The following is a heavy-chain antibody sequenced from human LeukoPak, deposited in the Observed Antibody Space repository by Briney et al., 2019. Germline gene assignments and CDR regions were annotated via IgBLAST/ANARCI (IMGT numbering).Heavy chain of an antibody. CDR1: AGSINSDDYY. CDR3: ARRIGTSYESSRDAFDI. D-gene: IGHD3-22*01. CDR2: IYSPGTN. V-gene: IGHV4-61*02. Sequence: SETLSLTCTVSAGSINSDDYYWSWIRQPAGKGLEWSGRIYSPGTNYNYNPSLKSRVTISIDTSKNQFSLKLTSVTAGDTVVYYCARRIGTSYESSRDAFDIWGQGTMVTVSS. J-gene: IGHJ3*02.